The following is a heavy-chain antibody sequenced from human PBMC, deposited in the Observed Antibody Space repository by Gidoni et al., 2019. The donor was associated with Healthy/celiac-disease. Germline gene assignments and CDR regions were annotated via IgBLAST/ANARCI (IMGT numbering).Heavy chain of an antibody. CDR2: IYWNDDK. J-gene: IGHJ6*02. CDR3: AHTVVPAAIGYYGMDV. V-gene: IGHV2-5*01. D-gene: IGHD2-2*02. Sequence: KALEWLALIYWNDDKRYSPSLKSRLTITKDTSKNQVVLTMTNMDPVDTATYYCAHTVVPAAIGYYGMDVWGQGTTVTVSS.